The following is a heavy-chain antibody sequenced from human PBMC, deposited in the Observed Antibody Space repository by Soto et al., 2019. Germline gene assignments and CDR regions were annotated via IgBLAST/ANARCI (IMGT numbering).Heavy chain of an antibody. Sequence: QVQLVQSGAEVKKPGASVKVSCKASGYTFATYGISWVRQAPGQGLEWMGWISAYNGNTKYAQKLQGRVTMTTDTSTSTAYMELRSLRSDDTAVYYCERAPPTTNWFDPWGQGTLVTVSS. D-gene: IGHD1-1*01. CDR2: ISAYNGNT. J-gene: IGHJ5*02. V-gene: IGHV1-18*04. CDR3: ERAPPTTNWFDP. CDR1: GYTFATYG.